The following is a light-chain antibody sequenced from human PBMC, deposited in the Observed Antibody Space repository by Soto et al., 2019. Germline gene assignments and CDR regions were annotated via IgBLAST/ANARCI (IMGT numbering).Light chain of an antibody. V-gene: IGKV1-39*01. Sequence: DIQMTHSPSSLSASLGDRVTITGRASQSFSNYLNWYQQKPGKAPKLLIYAASTLQSGVPSRFSGIGSGTDFTLTISSLQPEDFATYYCQQSYSLPPTFGQGTKLEI. CDR3: QQSYSLPPT. CDR1: QSFSNY. CDR2: AAS. J-gene: IGKJ2*01.